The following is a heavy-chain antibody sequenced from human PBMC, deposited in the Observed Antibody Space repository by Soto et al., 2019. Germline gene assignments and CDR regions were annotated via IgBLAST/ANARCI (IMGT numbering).Heavy chain of an antibody. J-gene: IGHJ6*02. D-gene: IGHD2-2*01. V-gene: IGHV1-46*01. Sequence: ASVKVSCKVSGYAFTSYYMHWVRQAPGQGLEWMGIINPSGGSTSYAQKFQGRVTMTTDTSTSTAYMELRSLRSDDTAVYYCARSCSITSCYPLRYYYYGMDVWGQGTTVTVSS. CDR1: GYAFTSYY. CDR3: ARSCSITSCYPLRYYYYGMDV. CDR2: INPSGGST.